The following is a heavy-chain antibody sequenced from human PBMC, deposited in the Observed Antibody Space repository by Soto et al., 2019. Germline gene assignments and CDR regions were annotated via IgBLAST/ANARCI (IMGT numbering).Heavy chain of an antibody. Sequence: PGGSLRLSCAASGFTFSTYAIHCVRQAPGKGLEWVAVISHDGSVNSHADSVKGRFTISRDNSKNALYLQMSSLRVEDTAVYFCAKDLSGSFTIDHWGQGTPVTVSS. J-gene: IGHJ4*02. CDR3: AKDLSGSFTIDH. D-gene: IGHD1-26*01. V-gene: IGHV3-30-3*02. CDR1: GFTFSTYA. CDR2: ISHDGSVN.